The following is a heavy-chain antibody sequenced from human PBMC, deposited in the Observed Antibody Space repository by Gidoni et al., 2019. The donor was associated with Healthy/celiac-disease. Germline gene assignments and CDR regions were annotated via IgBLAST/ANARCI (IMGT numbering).Heavy chain of an antibody. D-gene: IGHD3-22*01. CDR1: GGSISSSSQY. V-gene: IGHV4-39*01. Sequence: QLQLQESGPGLVKPSETLSLTCTVSGGSISSSSQYWGWIRQPPGKGLEWIGSISHSGSAHYNPSLKSRVTISIDTSKNQFSLRLSSVTAADTAVYYCARHPDSSGYSHALDIWGQGTMVTVSS. CDR2: ISHSGSA. CDR3: ARHPDSSGYSHALDI. J-gene: IGHJ3*02.